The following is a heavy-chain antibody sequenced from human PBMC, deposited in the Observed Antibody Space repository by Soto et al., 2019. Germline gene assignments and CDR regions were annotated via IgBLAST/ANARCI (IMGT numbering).Heavy chain of an antibody. J-gene: IGHJ4*02. V-gene: IGHV3-33*01. D-gene: IGHD3-9*01. CDR1: GFTFSSYG. CDR2: FWFDGSSK. CDR3: ARDSPFDPGAY. Sequence: QAQLVESGGGVVQPGRSLRLSCAASGFTFSSYGMHWVRQAPGTGLEWVAVFWFDGSSKYYADSVKGRFTISRDNSKHTRYLQMNSLRDEDTGVYYCARDSPFDPGAYWGQGTLVTFSS.